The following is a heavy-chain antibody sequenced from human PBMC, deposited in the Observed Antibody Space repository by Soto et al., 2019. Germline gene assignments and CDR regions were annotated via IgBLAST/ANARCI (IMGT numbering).Heavy chain of an antibody. CDR3: ARGRGSSRGYYYYGMDV. CDR1: GGTFSSYA. CDR2: IIPIFGTA. Sequence: GASVKVSCKASGGTFSSYAISWVRQAPGQGLEWMGGIIPIFGTANYAQKFQGRVTITADKSTSTAYMELSSLRSEDTAVYYCARGRGSSRGYYYYGMDVWGQGTTVTVS. D-gene: IGHD6-13*01. J-gene: IGHJ6*02. V-gene: IGHV1-69*06.